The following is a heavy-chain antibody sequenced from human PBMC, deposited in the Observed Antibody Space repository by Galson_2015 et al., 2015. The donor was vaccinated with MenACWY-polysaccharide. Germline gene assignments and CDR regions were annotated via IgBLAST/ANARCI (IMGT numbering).Heavy chain of an antibody. J-gene: IGHJ3*02. D-gene: IGHD2-15*01. CDR3: TRDSVVYTYHAFDI. CDR2: IKQDGSEK. CDR1: GFTFGTYW. Sequence: SLRLSCAASGFTFGTYWMTWVRQAPGKGLEWVANIKQDGSEKYYVDSVKGRFTISRDNAKNSLYLQMDSLRAEDTAVYYCTRDSVVYTYHAFDIWGQGTMVTVSS. V-gene: IGHV3-7*01.